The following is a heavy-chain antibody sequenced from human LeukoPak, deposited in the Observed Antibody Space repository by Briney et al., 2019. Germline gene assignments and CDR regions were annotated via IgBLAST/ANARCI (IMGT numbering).Heavy chain of an antibody. D-gene: IGHD3-22*01. V-gene: IGHV4-59*01. Sequence: PSETLSLTCAVYGGSFSGYYWSWIRQPPGKGLEWIGYIYYSGSTNYNPSLKSRVTISVDTSKNQFSLKLSSVTAADTAVYYCARAPYDSSGYGTLYYFDYWGQGTLVTVSS. CDR1: GGSFSGYY. J-gene: IGHJ4*02. CDR3: ARAPYDSSGYGTLYYFDY. CDR2: IYYSGST.